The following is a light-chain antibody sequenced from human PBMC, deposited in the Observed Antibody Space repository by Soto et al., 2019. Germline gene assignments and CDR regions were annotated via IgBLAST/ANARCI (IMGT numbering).Light chain of an antibody. CDR1: QSISND. CDR3: QQFGNWPPHT. CDR2: GAS. V-gene: IGKV3-15*01. Sequence: EIVMTQSPATLSVSPGERVTLSCRASQSISNDLAWYQQKPGQPPRLLIYGASTRATGIPARFSGSGSGTEFTLTISSLQSEDFAVYYCQQFGNWPPHTFGQGTKLEIK. J-gene: IGKJ2*01.